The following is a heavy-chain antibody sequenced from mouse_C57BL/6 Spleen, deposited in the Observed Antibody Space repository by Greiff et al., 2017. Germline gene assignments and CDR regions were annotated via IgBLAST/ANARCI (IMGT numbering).Heavy chain of an antibody. Sequence: VQLQQPGAELVRPGSSVKLSCKASGYTFTSYWMHWVKQRPIQGLEWIGNIDPSDSETHYNQKFKDKATLTVDKSSSTAYMQLSSLTSEDSAVYYCARSTTVVADAMDDWGQGTSVTVSS. CDR3: ARSTTVVADAMDD. CDR1: GYTFTSYW. J-gene: IGHJ4*01. V-gene: IGHV1-52*01. D-gene: IGHD1-1*01. CDR2: IDPSDSET.